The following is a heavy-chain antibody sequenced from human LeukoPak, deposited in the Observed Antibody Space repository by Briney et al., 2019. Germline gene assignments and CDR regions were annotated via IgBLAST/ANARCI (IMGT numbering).Heavy chain of an antibody. D-gene: IGHD2-15*01. V-gene: IGHV3-23*01. CDR3: ARPRLEYCSGGSCFDAFDI. CDR2: ISRSGVAT. Sequence: GGSLRLSCAASGFTFTSFAMSWVRQAPGKGLEWVSTISRSGVATYYANSVKGRFTISRDNSKNTLFLQMNSLTAEDTAIYSCARPRLEYCSGGSCFDAFDIWGQGTMVTVSS. CDR1: GFTFTSFA. J-gene: IGHJ3*02.